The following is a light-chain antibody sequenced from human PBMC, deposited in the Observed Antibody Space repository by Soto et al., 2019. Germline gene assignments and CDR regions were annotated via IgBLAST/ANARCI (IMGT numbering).Light chain of an antibody. J-gene: IGKJ4*01. CDR3: QHYSVFTLT. V-gene: IGKV1-5*03. CDR1: ESISSW. CDR2: KAS. Sequence: DIQLTQFPSTLSASVGARVTITCRASESISSWLAWYQQKPVKAPKILIYKASTLQSGVPPRFTGSGSWTEFTLTISVLQPDYFVKYYCQHYSVFTLTFGGGTKVEIK.